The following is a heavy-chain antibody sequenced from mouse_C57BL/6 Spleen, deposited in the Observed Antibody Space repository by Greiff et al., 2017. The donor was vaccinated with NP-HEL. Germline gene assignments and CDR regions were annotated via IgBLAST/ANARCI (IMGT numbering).Heavy chain of an antibody. CDR2: IWSGGST. CDR3: ASPSYGSSYDYAMDY. J-gene: IGHJ4*01. V-gene: IGHV2-2*01. CDR1: GFSLTSYG. D-gene: IGHD1-1*01. Sequence: VQLQESGPGLVQPSQSLSITCTVSGFSLTSYGVHWVRQSPGKGLEWLGVIWSGGSTDYNAAFISRLSISKDNSKSQVFFKMNSLQADDTAIYYCASPSYGSSYDYAMDYWGQGTSVTVSS.